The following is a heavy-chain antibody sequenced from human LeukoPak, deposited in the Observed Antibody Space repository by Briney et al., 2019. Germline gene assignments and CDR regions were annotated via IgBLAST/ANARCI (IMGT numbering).Heavy chain of an antibody. V-gene: IGHV4-34*01. CDR3: AAGPVGATTVFDY. Sequence: PSETLSLTCGVDGGSFSGFYWSWIRQPPGKGLEWIGEINHSGSTNYNPSLKSRVTISVDTSKNQFSLKLSSVTAADTAVYYCAAGPVGATTVFDYWGQGTLVTVSS. D-gene: IGHD1-26*01. J-gene: IGHJ4*02. CDR1: GGSFSGFY. CDR2: INHSGST.